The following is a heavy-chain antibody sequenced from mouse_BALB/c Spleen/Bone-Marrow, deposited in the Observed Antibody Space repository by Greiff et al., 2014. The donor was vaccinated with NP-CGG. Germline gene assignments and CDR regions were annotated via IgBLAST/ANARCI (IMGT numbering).Heavy chain of an antibody. Sequence: QVQLKESGAELVRPGASVKVSCKASGFAFKDYLLEWVKQRPGQGLEWIGVIDPGSGGTNYNEKFKGKATLTADKSSSTAYMQLSSLTSDDSAVYFCARGDYSFAYWGQGTLVTVSA. CDR2: IDPGSGGT. CDR1: GFAFKDYL. V-gene: IGHV1-54*01. CDR3: ARGDYSFAY. J-gene: IGHJ3*01. D-gene: IGHD2-13*01.